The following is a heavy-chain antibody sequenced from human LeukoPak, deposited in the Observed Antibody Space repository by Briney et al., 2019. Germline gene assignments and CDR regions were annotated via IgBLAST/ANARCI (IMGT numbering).Heavy chain of an antibody. Sequence: GASVKVSCKASGGTFSSYAISWVRQAPGQGLEWMGGINPIFGTANYAQKFQGRVTITADESTSTAYMELSSLRSEDTAVYYCATLSYYDSDPWGQGTLVTVSS. CDR1: GGTFSSYA. D-gene: IGHD3-22*01. J-gene: IGHJ5*02. CDR2: INPIFGTA. CDR3: ATLSYYDSDP. V-gene: IGHV1-69*13.